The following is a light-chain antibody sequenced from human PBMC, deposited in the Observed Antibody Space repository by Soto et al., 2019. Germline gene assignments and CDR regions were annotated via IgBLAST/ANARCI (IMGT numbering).Light chain of an antibody. CDR2: DAS. J-gene: IGKJ1*01. Sequence: DVQTTQYPSTLSASIGDRVTITCRASQSISSWLAWYQQKPGKAPKLLIYDASSLEGGVPSRFSGSGSGTEFTLTISNLQPDDFATYYCQQYDSYSTFGQGTKVDIK. CDR1: QSISSW. V-gene: IGKV1-5*01. CDR3: QQYDSYST.